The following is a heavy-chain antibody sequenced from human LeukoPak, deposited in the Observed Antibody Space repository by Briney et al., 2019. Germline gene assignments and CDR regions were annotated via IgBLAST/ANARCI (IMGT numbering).Heavy chain of an antibody. CDR1: GFTFSSHD. J-gene: IGHJ3*02. CDR3: ARTSYYYDRSGYYYPAFDI. V-gene: IGHV3-13*04. Sequence: GGSLRLSCAASGFTFSSHDMHWVRQATGKGLEWVSTIGTAGDTYYPGSVKGRFTISRENAKNSLYLQMNSLRAGDTAVYYCARTSYYYDRSGYYYPAFDIWGQGTMVTVSS. CDR2: IGTAGDT. D-gene: IGHD3-22*01.